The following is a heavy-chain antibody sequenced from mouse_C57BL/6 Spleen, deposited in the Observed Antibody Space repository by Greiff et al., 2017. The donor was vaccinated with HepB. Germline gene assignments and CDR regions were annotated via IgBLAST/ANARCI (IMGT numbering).Heavy chain of an antibody. CDR1: GFTFNTYA. CDR3: VPEEYYGSSYSWFAY. J-gene: IGHJ3*01. Sequence: EVQLVESGGGLVQPKGSLKLSCAASGFTFNTYAMHWVRQAPGKGLEWVARIRSKSSNYATYYADSVKDRFTISRDDSQSMLYLQMNNLKTEDTAMYYCVPEEYYGSSYSWFAYWGQGTLVTVSA. CDR2: IRSKSSNYAT. D-gene: IGHD1-1*01. V-gene: IGHV10-3*01.